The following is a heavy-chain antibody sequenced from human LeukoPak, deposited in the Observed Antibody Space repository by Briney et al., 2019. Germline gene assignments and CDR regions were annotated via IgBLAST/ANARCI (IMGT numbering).Heavy chain of an antibody. V-gene: IGHV3-48*01. CDR1: GLFFSSYS. CDR2: ISNNGSAI. D-gene: IGHD2-2*01. Sequence: GGPLRLSCAYSGLFFSSYSMNWVRQAPGKGLEWVSYISNNGSAIYYADSVKGRFTISRDNARNSLYLQMNSLRAEDTAMYYCARLEKTLAIVPAPMGKKAIKYFYYMDVWGKGTTVTVSS. J-gene: IGHJ6*03. CDR3: ARLEKTLAIVPAPMGKKAIKYFYYMDV.